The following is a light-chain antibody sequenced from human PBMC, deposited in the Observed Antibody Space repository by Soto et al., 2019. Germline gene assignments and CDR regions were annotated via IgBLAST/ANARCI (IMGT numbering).Light chain of an antibody. CDR2: WAS. Sequence: DIVMTQSPDSLAVSLGERATINCKSSQSVLYSSNNKNYLAWYQHKPGQPPRLLIYWASTRESGVPDRFSGSGSGTDFTLTIDNLQAEDVAVYYRQHYYITPRTFGQGTKVEVK. CDR1: QSVLYSSNNKNY. J-gene: IGKJ1*01. CDR3: QHYYITPRT. V-gene: IGKV4-1*01.